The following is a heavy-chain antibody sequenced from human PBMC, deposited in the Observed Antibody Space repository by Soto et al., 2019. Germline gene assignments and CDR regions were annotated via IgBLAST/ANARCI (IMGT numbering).Heavy chain of an antibody. CDR2: IYYSGST. CDR1: GGSVSSGSYY. Sequence: SETLSLTCTVSGGSVSSGSYYWSWIRQPPGKGLEWIGYIYYSGSTNYNPSLKSRVTISVDTSKNQFSLKLSSVTAADTAVYYCARNYYDGEDAFDIWGQGTMVTVSS. CDR3: ARNYYDGEDAFDI. D-gene: IGHD3-22*01. V-gene: IGHV4-61*01. J-gene: IGHJ3*02.